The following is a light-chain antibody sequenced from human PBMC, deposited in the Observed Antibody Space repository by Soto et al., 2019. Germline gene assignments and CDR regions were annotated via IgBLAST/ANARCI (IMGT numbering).Light chain of an antibody. J-gene: IGLJ1*01. CDR2: DVS. CDR1: SSDVGGYNY. CDR3: V. V-gene: IGLV2-14*01. Sequence: QSVLTQPASVSGSPGQSITISCTGTSSDVGGYNYVSWHQQHPGKAPKLMIYDVSNRPSGVSNRFSGSKSGNTASLTISGLPAEDDADAPRVFRPVTKVTVL.